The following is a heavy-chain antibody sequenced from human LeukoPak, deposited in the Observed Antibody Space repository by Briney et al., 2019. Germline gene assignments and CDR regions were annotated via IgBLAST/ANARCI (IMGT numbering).Heavy chain of an antibody. CDR3: ARAPRRLGYCSGGSCYYYYGMDV. D-gene: IGHD2-15*01. V-gene: IGHV4-34*01. CDR2: INHSVST. CDR1: GGSFSGYY. Sequence: PSETLSLTCALYGGSFSGYYWSPIRQRPGKGLEWIAEINHSVSTNYSPSLKSRVTISVDTSKNQFSLKLSSVPAADTAAYYCARAPRRLGYCSGGSCYYYYGMDVWGQGTTVTVSS. J-gene: IGHJ6*02.